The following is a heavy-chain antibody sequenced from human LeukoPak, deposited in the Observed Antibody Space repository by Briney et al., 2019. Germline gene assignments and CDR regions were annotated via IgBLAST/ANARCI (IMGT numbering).Heavy chain of an antibody. D-gene: IGHD1-26*01. CDR1: GGSISSYY. CDR2: IYDSGST. CDR3: ARKKDWENAFDI. V-gene: IGHV4-59*01. Sequence: KPSETLSLTCTVPGGSISSYYWSWIRQPPGKGLEWIGYIYDSGSTNHNPSLKSRVTISRDTSKNQFSLKLSSVTAADTAVYYCARKKDWENAFDIWGQGTMVTVSS. J-gene: IGHJ3*02.